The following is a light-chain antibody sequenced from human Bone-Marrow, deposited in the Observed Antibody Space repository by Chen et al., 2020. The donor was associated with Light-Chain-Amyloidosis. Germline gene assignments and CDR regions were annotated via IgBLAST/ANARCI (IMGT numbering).Light chain of an antibody. CDR2: RDT. CDR1: DLPTKY. J-gene: IGLJ2*01. Sequence: SYELTQPPSVSVSPGQTARIPCSGDDLPTKYAYWYQQKPGQAPVLVIHRDTERPSGISERFSGSSSVTTATLTISGVQAEDDADYHCQSADSTGTYEVIFGGGTKLTVL. V-gene: IGLV3-25*03. CDR3: QSADSTGTYEVI.